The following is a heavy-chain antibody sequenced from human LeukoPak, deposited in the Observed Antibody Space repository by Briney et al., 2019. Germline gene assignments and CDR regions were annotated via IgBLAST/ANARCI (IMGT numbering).Heavy chain of an antibody. V-gene: IGHV3-74*03. CDR2: INTYGTST. D-gene: IGHD4-17*01. CDR1: GFTFSSYW. J-gene: IGHJ5*02. Sequence: RGSLRLSCAASGFTFSSYWMHWVRQVPGKGLVWVARINTYGTSTTYGDSVEGRFTISRDNAKNTLDLEMNSLRDDDTAVYYCARGSTTVTTKDWFDPWGQGTQVTVSS. CDR3: ARGSTTVTTKDWFDP.